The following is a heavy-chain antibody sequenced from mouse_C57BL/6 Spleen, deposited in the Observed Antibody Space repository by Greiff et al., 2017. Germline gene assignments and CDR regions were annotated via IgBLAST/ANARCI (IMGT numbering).Heavy chain of an antibody. D-gene: IGHD1-1*01. CDR1: GFTFSSYG. V-gene: IGHV5-6*01. CDR2: ISSGGSYT. J-gene: IGHJ1*03. Sequence: DVQLQESGGDLVKPGGSLKLSCAASGFTFSSYGMSWVRQTPDKRLEWVATISSGGSYTYYPDSVKGRFTISRDNAKNTLYLQMSSLKSEDTAMYYCARPGSSNWYFDVWGTGTTVTVSS. CDR3: ARPGSSNWYFDV.